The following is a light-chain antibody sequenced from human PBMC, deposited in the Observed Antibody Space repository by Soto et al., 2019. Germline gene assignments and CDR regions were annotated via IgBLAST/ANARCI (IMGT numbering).Light chain of an antibody. V-gene: IGKV3-20*01. CDR1: QSVPRSY. Sequence: EVVSNQSANTLSLSPRERATLSCMAGQSVPRSYLAWYQQKPGQAPRLLIYGTSSRATGIPDRFSGSGSGTDFTLTISRLEPEDFAMFYCQQYGISITFGQGTRLEIK. J-gene: IGKJ5*01. CDR3: QQYGISIT. CDR2: GTS.